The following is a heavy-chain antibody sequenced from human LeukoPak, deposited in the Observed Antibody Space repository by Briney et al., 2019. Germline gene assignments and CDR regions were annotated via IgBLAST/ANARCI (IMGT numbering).Heavy chain of an antibody. V-gene: IGHV3-23*01. CDR2: ISVSGGCT. J-gene: IGHJ4*02. CDR1: GFTFSSYA. CDR3: AKAPSVTARPFDY. Sequence: PGGSLRLSCAGSGFTFSSYAMSWVRQAPGWGLEGVSSISVSGGCTYYADSVKGRFTISRDNSKNTLYLQMSSLRAEDTAVYYCAKAPSVTARPFDYWGQGTLVTVSS. D-gene: IGHD6-6*01.